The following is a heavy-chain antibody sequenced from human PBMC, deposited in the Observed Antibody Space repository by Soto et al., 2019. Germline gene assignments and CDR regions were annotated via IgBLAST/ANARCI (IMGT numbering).Heavy chain of an antibody. CDR2: IIPIFGTA. V-gene: IGHV1-69*13. CDR1: GGTFSSYG. Sequence: SVKVCCKASGGTFSSYGISWVRQAPGQGLEWMGGIIPIFGTANYAQKFQGRVTITADESTSTAYMELSSLRSEDTAVYYCARHPGGRGYYYGMDVWGQGTTVTVSS. D-gene: IGHD2-15*01. J-gene: IGHJ6*02. CDR3: ARHPGGRGYYYGMDV.